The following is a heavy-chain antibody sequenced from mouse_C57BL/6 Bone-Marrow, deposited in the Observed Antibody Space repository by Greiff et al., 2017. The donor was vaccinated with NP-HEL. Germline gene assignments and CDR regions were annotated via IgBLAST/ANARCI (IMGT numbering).Heavy chain of an antibody. D-gene: IGHD3-2*02. J-gene: IGHJ4*01. Sequence: EVQLVESGGGLVQPGGSLSLSCAASGFTFTDYYMSWVRQPPGKALEWLGFIRNKANGYTTEYSASVKGRFTISRDNSQSILYLQMNALRAEDSATYYCARYETAQGYYAMDYWGQGTSVTVSS. V-gene: IGHV7-3*01. CDR3: ARYETAQGYYAMDY. CDR2: IRNKANGYTT. CDR1: GFTFTDYY.